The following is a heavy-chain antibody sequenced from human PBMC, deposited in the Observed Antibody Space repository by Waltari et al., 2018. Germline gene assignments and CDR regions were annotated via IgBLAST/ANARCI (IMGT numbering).Heavy chain of an antibody. CDR3: ATGGTTGTTEGWFDP. D-gene: IGHD1-1*01. J-gene: IGHJ5*02. V-gene: IGHV1-18*01. Sequence: QVQLVQSGAEVKKPGASVKVSCKASGYTFTSYGISWVRQAPGQGLEWMGWISAYNGNTNYAQKLQGRVTMTEYTSTDTAYMELSSLRSEDTAVYYCATGGTTGTTEGWFDPWGQGTLVTVSS. CDR1: GYTFTSYG. CDR2: ISAYNGNT.